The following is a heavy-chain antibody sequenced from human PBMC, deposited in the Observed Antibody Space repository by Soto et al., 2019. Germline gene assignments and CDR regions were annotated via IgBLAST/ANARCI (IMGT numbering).Heavy chain of an antibody. CDR2: INAGNGNT. V-gene: IGHV1-3*01. J-gene: IGHJ6*04. CDR1: GYTFTSYA. D-gene: IGHD6-19*01. Sequence: ASVNVSCKASGYTFTSYAMHWVRQAPGQRLEWMGWINAGNGNTKYSQKFQGRVTITRDTSASTAYMELSSLRSEDTAVYYCARDGIAVAGYYYGIDVWGKGTTVTVSS. CDR3: ARDGIAVAGYYYGIDV.